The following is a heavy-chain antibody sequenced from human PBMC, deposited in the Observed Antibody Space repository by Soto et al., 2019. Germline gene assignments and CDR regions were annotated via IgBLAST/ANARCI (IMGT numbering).Heavy chain of an antibody. V-gene: IGHV1-3*01. CDR3: ARGVGQFHY. CDR2: INAGNGDT. J-gene: IGHJ4*02. Sequence: QVQLVQSGAEVKEPGASVKVSCKASGYTFTGYAIHWVRQAPGQRLEWMGWINAGNGDTKYSQQFEGRVPITRDTSASTAYMALSSLSSEATPLYSSARGVGQFHYWGQGTLVTVSS. CDR1: GYTFTGYA. D-gene: IGHD3-10*01.